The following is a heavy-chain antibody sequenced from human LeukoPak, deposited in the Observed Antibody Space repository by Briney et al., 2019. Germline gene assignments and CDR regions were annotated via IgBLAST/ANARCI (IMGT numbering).Heavy chain of an antibody. CDR1: GFTFSSFG. CDR3: ARGKVLYAAFDY. V-gene: IGHV3-33*01. J-gene: IGHJ4*02. Sequence: GGSLRLSCAASGFTFSSFGMHWVRPAPGKGLEWVAVIWYDGSNKNYADSVKGRFTISRDNSKNTLYLQMNSLRAEDTAVYYCARGKVLYAAFDYWGQGTLVTVSS. D-gene: IGHD2-2*02. CDR2: IWYDGSNK.